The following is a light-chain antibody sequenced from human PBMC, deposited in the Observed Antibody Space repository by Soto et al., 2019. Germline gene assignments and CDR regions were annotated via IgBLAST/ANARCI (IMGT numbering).Light chain of an antibody. CDR3: QQYGSSAT. Sequence: EIVLTQSPGTLSLSPGERATLSCRASQSVTSSYLAWYQQKPGQAPRLLIYGASSRATGIPDRFSGSGSGTDFTLTSSRLEPEDFAVYYCQQYGSSATFGQVTKVEIK. CDR2: GAS. V-gene: IGKV3-20*01. CDR1: QSVTSSY. J-gene: IGKJ1*01.